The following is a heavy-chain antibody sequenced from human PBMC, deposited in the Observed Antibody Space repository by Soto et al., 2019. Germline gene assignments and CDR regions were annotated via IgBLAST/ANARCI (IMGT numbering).Heavy chain of an antibody. CDR3: ASLGIGWEVPFDY. J-gene: IGHJ4*02. CDR2: IYHSGST. V-gene: IGHV4-61*08. CDR1: VGSVSNDAYY. Sequence: QVQLQESGPGLVKPSETLSLTCIVSVGSVSNDAYYWSWIRQPPGKGLEWIGYIYHSGSTYYNHSLKSRVTISADTSANQCSLKVSSVTAADTAVYYCASLGIGWEVPFDYWGQGTLVNVSS. D-gene: IGHD1-26*01.